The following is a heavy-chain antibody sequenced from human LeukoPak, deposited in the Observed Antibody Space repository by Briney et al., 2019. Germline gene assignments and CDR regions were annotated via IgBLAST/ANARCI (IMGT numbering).Heavy chain of an antibody. CDR1: GYTFTSYG. V-gene: IGHV1-18*01. CDR3: ARSVDESYYYYMDV. D-gene: IGHD3/OR15-3a*01. Sequence: ASVKVSCKASGYTFTSYGISWVRQAPGQGLEWMGWISAYNGNTNYAQKLQGKVTMTTDTSTSTAYMELRSLRSDDTAVYYCARSVDESYYYYMDVWGKGTTVTVSS. CDR2: ISAYNGNT. J-gene: IGHJ6*03.